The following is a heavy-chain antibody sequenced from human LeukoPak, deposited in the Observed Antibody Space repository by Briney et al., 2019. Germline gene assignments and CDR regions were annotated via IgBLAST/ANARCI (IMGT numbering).Heavy chain of an antibody. V-gene: IGHV1-46*01. CDR3: ARGKLRFLDRNWFDP. CDR1: GYTFTSYY. D-gene: IGHD3-3*01. Sequence: ASVKVSCKASGYTFTSYYMHWVRQAPGQGLEWMGIINTSGGSTSYAQKFQGRVTMTRDTSTSTVYMELSSLRSEDTAVYYCARGKLRFLDRNWFDPWGQGTLVTVSS. CDR2: INTSGGST. J-gene: IGHJ5*02.